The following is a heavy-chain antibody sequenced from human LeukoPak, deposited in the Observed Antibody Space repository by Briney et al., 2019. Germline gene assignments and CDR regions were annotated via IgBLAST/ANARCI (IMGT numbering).Heavy chain of an antibody. CDR1: GFTFSSYG. J-gene: IGHJ4*02. CDR3: AKDRYGDHYYFDY. D-gene: IGHD4-17*01. Sequence: GRSLRLSCAASGFTFSSYGMHWVRQAPGKGLEWVAVISYDGSNKYYADSVKGRFTISRDNSKNTPYLQMNSLRAEDTAVYYCAKDRYGDHYYFDYWGQGTLVTVSS. V-gene: IGHV3-30*18. CDR2: ISYDGSNK.